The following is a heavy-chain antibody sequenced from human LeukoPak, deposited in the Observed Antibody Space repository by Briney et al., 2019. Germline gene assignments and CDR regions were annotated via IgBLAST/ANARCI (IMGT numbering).Heavy chain of an antibody. V-gene: IGHV4-34*01. CDR1: GGSFSGYY. J-gene: IGHJ4*02. Sequence: SETLSLTCAVYGGSFSGYYWSWIRQPPGKGLEWIGEINHSGSTNYNPSLKSRVTISVDTSKNQFSLKLTSVTAADTAVYYCANPARDFADSGAITWWGQGTLVTVSS. CDR2: INHSGST. D-gene: IGHD4-17*01. CDR3: ANPARDFADSGAITW.